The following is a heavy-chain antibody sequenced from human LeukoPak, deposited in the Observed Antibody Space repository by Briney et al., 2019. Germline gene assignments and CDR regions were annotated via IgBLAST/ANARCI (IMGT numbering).Heavy chain of an antibody. D-gene: IGHD2-21*01. Sequence: ASVKVSCKASGYTFTSYGISWVRQAPGQGLEWMGIINPSDGSTDYAQKFQGRATMTRDTSTSTFNMELNNLRSDDTAVYYCTRVAIDTLYYFDYWGQGTLVTVSS. V-gene: IGHV1-46*01. CDR2: INPSDGST. CDR1: GYTFTSYG. CDR3: TRVAIDTLYYFDY. J-gene: IGHJ4*02.